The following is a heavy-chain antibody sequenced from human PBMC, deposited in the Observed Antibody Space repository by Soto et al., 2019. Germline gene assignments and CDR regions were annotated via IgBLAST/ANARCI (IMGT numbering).Heavy chain of an antibody. V-gene: IGHV4-4*02. J-gene: IGHJ3*02. Sequence: SETLSLTCAVSSGSISSSNWWSWVRQPPGKGLEWIGEIYHSGSTNYNPSLKSRVTISVDKSKNQFSLKLSSVTAADTAVYYCARGHPLWVTRLDPRQPWAFDIWGQGTMVTVSS. D-gene: IGHD2-21*02. CDR1: SGSISSSNW. CDR2: IYHSGST. CDR3: ARGHPLWVTRLDPRQPWAFDI.